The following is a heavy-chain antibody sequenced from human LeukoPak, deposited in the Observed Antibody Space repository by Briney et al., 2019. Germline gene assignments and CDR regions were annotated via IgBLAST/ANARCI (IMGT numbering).Heavy chain of an antibody. CDR1: GGSFSGYY. D-gene: IGHD3-10*01. Sequence: SETLSLTCAVYGGSFSGYYWSWIRQPPGKGLEWIGEINHSGSTNYNPSLKSRVTISVDTSKNQFSLKLSSVTAADTAVYYCASRSYYYGSGVLRYWGQGTLVTVSS. J-gene: IGHJ4*02. CDR2: INHSGST. CDR3: ASRSYYYGSGVLRY. V-gene: IGHV4-34*01.